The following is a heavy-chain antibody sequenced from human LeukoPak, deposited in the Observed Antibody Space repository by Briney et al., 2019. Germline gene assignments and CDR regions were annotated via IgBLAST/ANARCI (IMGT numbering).Heavy chain of an antibody. J-gene: IGHJ5*02. Sequence: KPSETLSLTCTVSGGSISSYYWSWIRQPPGKGLEWIGYIYYSGSTNYNPSLKSRVTISVDTSKNQFSLKLSSVTAADTAVYYCARESIAARMWFDPWGQGTLVTVSS. D-gene: IGHD6-6*01. CDR3: ARESIAARMWFDP. V-gene: IGHV4-59*01. CDR2: IYYSGST. CDR1: GGSISSYY.